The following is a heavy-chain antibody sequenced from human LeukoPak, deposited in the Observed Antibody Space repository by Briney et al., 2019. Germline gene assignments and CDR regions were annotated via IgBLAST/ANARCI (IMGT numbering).Heavy chain of an antibody. J-gene: IGHJ6*02. CDR3: AKAYSDYGVDYYYYGMDV. V-gene: IGHV3-30*18. CDR2: NFYDGSNK. CDR1: GFTVSSHY. Sequence: GSLRLSFAASGFTVSSHYNGWVRPAPGKGMEVGAINFYDGSNKYYADSVKGRFTISRDNSKNTLYLQMNSLRAEDTAVYYCAKAYSDYGVDYYYYGMDVWGQGTTVTVSS. D-gene: IGHD4-11*01.